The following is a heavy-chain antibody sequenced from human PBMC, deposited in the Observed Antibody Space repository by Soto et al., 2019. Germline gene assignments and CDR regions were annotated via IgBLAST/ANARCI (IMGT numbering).Heavy chain of an antibody. CDR3: ARFGYCTNGVCLPQYGMDV. CDR2: IDPSDSYT. V-gene: IGHV5-10-1*01. D-gene: IGHD2-8*01. J-gene: IGHJ6*02. Sequence: GESLKISCKGSGYSFTSYWISWVHQMPGKGLEWMGRIDPSDSYTNYSLSFQGHVTISADKSISTAYLQWSSLKASDTAMYYCARFGYCTNGVCLPQYGMDVWGQGTTVTVSS. CDR1: GYSFTSYW.